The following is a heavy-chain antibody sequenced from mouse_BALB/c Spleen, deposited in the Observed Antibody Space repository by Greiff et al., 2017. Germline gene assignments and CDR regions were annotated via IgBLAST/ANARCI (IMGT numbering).Heavy chain of an antibody. V-gene: IGHV5-6-5*01. CDR3: APITTVVEYYAMDY. Sequence: EVHLVESGGGLVKPGGSLKLSCAASGFTFSSYAMSWVRQTPEKRLEWVASISSGGSTYYPDSVKGRFTISRDNARNILYLQMSSLRSEDTAMYYCAPITTVVEYYAMDYWGQGTSVTVSS. D-gene: IGHD1-1*01. CDR2: ISSGGST. CDR1: GFTFSSYA. J-gene: IGHJ4*01.